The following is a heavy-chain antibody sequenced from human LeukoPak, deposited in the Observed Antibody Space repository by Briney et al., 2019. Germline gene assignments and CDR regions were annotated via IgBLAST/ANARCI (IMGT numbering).Heavy chain of an antibody. Sequence: GGSLRLSCAASGFTFSSYAMHWVRQAPGKGLEWVAVISYDGSNKYYADSVKGRFTISRDNSKNTLYLQMNSLRAEDTAVYYCVAAAGVLVTLDYWGQGTLVTVSS. CDR2: ISYDGSNK. D-gene: IGHD6-13*01. J-gene: IGHJ4*02. V-gene: IGHV3-30*04. CDR3: VAAAGVLVTLDY. CDR1: GFTFSSYA.